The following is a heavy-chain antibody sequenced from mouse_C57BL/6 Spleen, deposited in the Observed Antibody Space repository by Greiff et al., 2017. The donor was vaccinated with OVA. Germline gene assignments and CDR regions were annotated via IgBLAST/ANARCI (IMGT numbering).Heavy chain of an antibody. J-gene: IGHJ2*01. CDR2: IDPSDSYT. V-gene: IGHV1-69*01. CDR3: ARSGGNYVDFDY. Sequence: QVQLQQPGAELVMPGASVKLSCKASGYTFTSYWMHWVKQRPGQGLEWIGEIDPSDSYTNYNQKFKGKSTLTVDKSSSTAYMQLSSLTSEDSAVYYCARSGGNYVDFDYWGQGTTLTVSS. CDR1: GYTFTSYW. D-gene: IGHD2-1*01.